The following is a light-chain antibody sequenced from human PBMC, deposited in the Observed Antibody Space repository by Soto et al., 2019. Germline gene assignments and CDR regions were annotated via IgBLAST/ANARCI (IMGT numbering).Light chain of an antibody. CDR2: DAS. CDR3: QHYNGYSPWT. CDR1: QSINYW. J-gene: IGKJ1*01. Sequence: DIQMTQSPSTLSASVGDRVTITCRASQSINYWLAWYQQRSGKAPKLLIYDASTLHSGAPSRFSGSGSGTDFTLTITDLQPDDFATYYCQHYNGYSPWTFGLGTRVEI. V-gene: IGKV1-5*01.